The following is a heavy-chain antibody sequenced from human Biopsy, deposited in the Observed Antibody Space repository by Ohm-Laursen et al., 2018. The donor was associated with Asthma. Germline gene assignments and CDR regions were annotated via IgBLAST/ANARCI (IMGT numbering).Heavy chain of an antibody. CDR2: ISGYLENP. CDR1: GYSFELNG. V-gene: IGHV1-18*04. D-gene: IGHD2-2*01. J-gene: IGHJ4*02. Sequence: ASVKVSCKPSGYSFELNGMSWVRQRPGQGLEWMGWISGYLENPNYAQKFQGRVNMTYDRSTNTAYMELKSLRTDDTAVYFCARTYCTLNTCYASFDHWGQGTLVAVSS. CDR3: ARTYCTLNTCYASFDH.